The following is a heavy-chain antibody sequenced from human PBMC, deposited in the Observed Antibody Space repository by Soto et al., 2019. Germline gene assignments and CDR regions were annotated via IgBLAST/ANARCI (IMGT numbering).Heavy chain of an antibody. Sequence: SETLSLTCAVSGGSISSGGYSWSWIRQPPGKGLEWIGYIYHSGSTYYNPSLKSRVTISVDRSKNQFSLKLSSVTAADTAVYYCARKYYGFLRGYPNWFDPWGKGTLGTVSS. CDR3: ARKYYGFLRGYPNWFDP. CDR1: GGSISSGGYS. CDR2: IYHSGST. D-gene: IGHD3-3*01. V-gene: IGHV4-30-2*01. J-gene: IGHJ5*02.